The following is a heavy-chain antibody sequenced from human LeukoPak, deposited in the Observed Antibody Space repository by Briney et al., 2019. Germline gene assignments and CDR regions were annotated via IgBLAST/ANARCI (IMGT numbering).Heavy chain of an antibody. CDR2: ISSSGNTI. V-gene: IGHV3-11*01. CDR3: ARDDYGGDAFDI. CDR1: GFSFRDYF. Sequence: NPGGSLRLSCAASGFSFRDYFMTWIRQAPGKGLEWVSYISSSGNTIYYADSLKGRFTISRDNAKNSLYLQMNTLRAEDTAVYYCARDDYGGDAFDIWGQGTMVTVSS. D-gene: IGHD4/OR15-4a*01. J-gene: IGHJ3*02.